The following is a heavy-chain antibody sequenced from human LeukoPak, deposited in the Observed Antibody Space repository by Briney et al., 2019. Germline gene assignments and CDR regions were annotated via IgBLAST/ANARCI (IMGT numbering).Heavy chain of an antibody. J-gene: IGHJ4*02. V-gene: IGHV4-4*07. CDR1: GGSVTTYY. D-gene: IGHD1-26*01. CDR2: ISTSGTT. CDR3: AREATVVGATII. Sequence: PSETLSLTCTVSGGSVTTYYWSWIRQSAGKGLEWIGHISTSGTTTCNPSLKSRVTMSVDTSKNQFSLKLTSVTAADTAVYYCAREATVVGATIIWGQGTLVTVSS.